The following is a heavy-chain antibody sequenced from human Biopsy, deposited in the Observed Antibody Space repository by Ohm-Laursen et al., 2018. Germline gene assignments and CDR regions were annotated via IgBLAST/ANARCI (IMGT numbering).Heavy chain of an antibody. J-gene: IGHJ4*02. CDR3: ARVGRAAPFDS. Sequence: SETLSLTCSVSGYSISTAYYWAWIRQPPGKGLEWIASIYHIESTTYNPSLKRRVSISEDTSKNHFSLRLISVTAADTAVYYCARVGRAAPFDSWGQGTLVTVSS. CDR1: GYSISTAYY. D-gene: IGHD6-13*01. V-gene: IGHV4-38-2*02. CDR2: IYHIEST.